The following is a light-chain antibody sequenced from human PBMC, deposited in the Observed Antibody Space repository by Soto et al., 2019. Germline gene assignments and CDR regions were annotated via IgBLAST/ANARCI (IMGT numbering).Light chain of an antibody. CDR1: QGISNW. CDR3: QQSESFPHT. Sequence: DIQMTQSPSSVSASVGDRVTITCRTSQGISNWLAWYQQKAGRAPKLLIYAASGLHSGVPSRFSGSGSGTDFTLTISSLQPEDFATYFCQQSESFPHTFGRGTKREI. J-gene: IGKJ2*01. CDR2: AAS. V-gene: IGKV1-12*01.